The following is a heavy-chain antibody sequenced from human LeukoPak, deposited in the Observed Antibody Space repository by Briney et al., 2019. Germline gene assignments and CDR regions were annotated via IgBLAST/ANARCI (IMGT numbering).Heavy chain of an antibody. CDR2: IYPSGTS. V-gene: IGHV4-4*07. CDR3: ARGGSGTPMADAFDI. Sequence: SETLSLTCTVSGGSISGYYWSWIRQPAGKGLEWIGRIYPSGTSNYNPSLKSRVTMSVDTSKNQFSLKLSSVTAADTAVYYCARGGSGTPMADAFDIWGQGTMVTVSS. CDR1: GGSISGYY. J-gene: IGHJ3*02. D-gene: IGHD5-18*01.